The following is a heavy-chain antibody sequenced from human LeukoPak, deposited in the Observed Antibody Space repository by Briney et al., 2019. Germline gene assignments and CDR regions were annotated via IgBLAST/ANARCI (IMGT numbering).Heavy chain of an antibody. CDR3: AREDGPGSYLGWFDP. V-gene: IGHV4-34*01. CDR2: INHSGST. J-gene: IGHJ5*02. Sequence: SETLSLTCAVYGGSFSGYYWSWIRQPPGKGLEWIGKINHSGSTNYNPSLKSRVTISVDTSKNQFSLKLSSVTAADTAVYYCAREDGPGSYLGWFDPWGQGTLVTVSS. D-gene: IGHD3-10*01. CDR1: GGSFSGYY.